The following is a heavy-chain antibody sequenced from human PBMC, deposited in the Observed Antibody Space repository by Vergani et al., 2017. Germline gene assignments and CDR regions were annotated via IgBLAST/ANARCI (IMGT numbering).Heavy chain of an antibody. D-gene: IGHD3-22*01. CDR2: INHSGST. J-gene: IGHJ5*02. CDR3: ARQYYYDSSGYWKGTWFDP. CDR1: GGSFSGYY. V-gene: IGHV4-34*01. Sequence: QVQLQQWGAGLLKPSETLSLTCAVYGGSFSGYYWSWIRQPPGKGLEWIGEINHSGSTNYNPSLKSRVTISVDTSKNQFSLKLSSVTAADTAVYYCARQYYYDSSGYWKGTWFDPWGQGTLVTVSS.